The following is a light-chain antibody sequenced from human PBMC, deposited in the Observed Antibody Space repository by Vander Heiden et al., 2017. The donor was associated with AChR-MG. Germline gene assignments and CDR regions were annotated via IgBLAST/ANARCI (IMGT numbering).Light chain of an antibody. CDR1: VLSNKY. CDR2: QDN. Sequence: SYDLTQSPSVSVSPGQTATITCSGEVLSNKYTSWYPLRPGQSPVLVIFQDNLRPSGSPERFSGSNSGNTATLTISGIQSMDDGDYYCQVWDSDTDVFGTGTKVTV. J-gene: IGLJ1*01. CDR3: QVWDSDTDV. V-gene: IGLV3-1*01.